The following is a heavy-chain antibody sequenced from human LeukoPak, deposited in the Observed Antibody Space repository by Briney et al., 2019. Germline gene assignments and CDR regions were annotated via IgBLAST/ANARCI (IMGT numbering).Heavy chain of an antibody. D-gene: IGHD4-23*01. CDR3: AREDPDYGGNPGDLDY. CDR1: GGSISGYY. V-gene: IGHV4-4*07. CDR2: IYINGNT. Sequence: PSETLSLTCTVSGGSISGYYWSWIRQPAGKGLEWIGRIYINGNTNYNPSLKSRVTMSVDTSKNQFSLKLSSVTAADTAVYYCAREDPDYGGNPGDLDYWGQGTLVTVSS. J-gene: IGHJ4*02.